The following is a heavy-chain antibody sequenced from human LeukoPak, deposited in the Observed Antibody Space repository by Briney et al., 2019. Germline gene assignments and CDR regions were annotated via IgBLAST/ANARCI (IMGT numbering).Heavy chain of an antibody. CDR3: ARVAAAGTVY. J-gene: IGHJ4*02. V-gene: IGHV3-30-3*01. CDR2: ISYDGSNK. Sequence: GSLRLSCAASGFTFSSYAMHWVRQAPGKGLEWVAVISYDGSNKYYADSVKGRFTISRDNSKNTLYLQMNSLRAEDTAVYYCARVAAAGTVYWGQGILVTVST. CDR1: GFTFSSYA. D-gene: IGHD6-13*01.